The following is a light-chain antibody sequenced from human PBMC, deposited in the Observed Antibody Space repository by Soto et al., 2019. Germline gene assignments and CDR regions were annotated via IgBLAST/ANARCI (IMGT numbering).Light chain of an antibody. CDR1: SVDVGSYNF. Sequence: QSALTQPASVSGSPGRSITISCTGTSVDVGSYNFVSWYQQHPGKAPTLMISGVSNRPSGVSSRFSGSKSGNTASLTISGLQAEDEADYYCSSYVTGNTWVFGGGTKLTVL. CDR2: GVS. J-gene: IGLJ3*02. CDR3: SSYVTGNTWV. V-gene: IGLV2-14*01.